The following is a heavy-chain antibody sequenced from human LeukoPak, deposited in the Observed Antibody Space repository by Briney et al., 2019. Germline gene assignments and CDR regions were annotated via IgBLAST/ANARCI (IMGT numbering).Heavy chain of an antibody. J-gene: IGHJ6*03. CDR2: IYYSGYT. D-gene: IGHD3-10*01. Sequence: SETLSLTCTVSGGSTSSYYWSWIRQPPGKGLEWIGYIYYSGYTNYNPSLKSRVTISVDTSKNQFSLKLSSVTAADTAVYYCARTTMVRGTYYMDVWGKGTTVTISS. CDR1: GGSTSSYY. CDR3: ARTTMVRGTYYMDV. V-gene: IGHV4-59*01.